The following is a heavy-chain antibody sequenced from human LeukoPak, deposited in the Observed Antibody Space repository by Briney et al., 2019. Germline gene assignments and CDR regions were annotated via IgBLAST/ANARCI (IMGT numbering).Heavy chain of an antibody. CDR2: FDPEDGET. J-gene: IGHJ4*02. D-gene: IGHD1-14*01. V-gene: IGHV1-24*01. Sequence: ASVKVSCKVSGYTLTELSMHWVRQAPGKGLEWMGGFDPEDGETIFAQKFQDRATMTEDTSTDTAYMELSSLRSEDTAVYYCASAVSGYFDYWGQGTLVTVSS. CDR3: ASAVSGYFDY. CDR1: GYTLTELS.